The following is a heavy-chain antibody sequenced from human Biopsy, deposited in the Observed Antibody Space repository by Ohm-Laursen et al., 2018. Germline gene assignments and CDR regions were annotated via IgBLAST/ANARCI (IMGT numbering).Heavy chain of an antibody. V-gene: IGHV3-7*01. CDR2: IKYDGSEK. CDR1: GITFTSDW. J-gene: IGHJ3*02. Sequence: GSLRLSCTASGITFTSDWMSWVRQAPGKGLEWVANIKYDGSEKSCVDSVRGRFTISRDNAKNSLYLQMHSLRAGDTAVYYCARGSGGLAYCGGDCYSHAFEIWGQGTLVTVSS. D-gene: IGHD2-21*02. CDR3: ARGSGGLAYCGGDCYSHAFEI.